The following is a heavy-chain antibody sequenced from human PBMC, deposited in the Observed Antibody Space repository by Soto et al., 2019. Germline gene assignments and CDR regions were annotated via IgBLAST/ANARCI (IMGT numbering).Heavy chain of an antibody. CDR2: MNPNSGNT. Sequence: QVQLVQSGAEVKKPGASVKVSCKASGYTFTSYDINWVRQATGQGLEWMGWMNPNSGNTGYAQKFKGRVTMTKNTSISTAYMELSSLRSEDTAVYYCARGHALRFLEWLQKFRSIYYFDYWGQGTLVTVSS. V-gene: IGHV1-8*01. CDR3: ARGHALRFLEWLQKFRSIYYFDY. J-gene: IGHJ4*02. D-gene: IGHD3-3*01. CDR1: GYTFTSYD.